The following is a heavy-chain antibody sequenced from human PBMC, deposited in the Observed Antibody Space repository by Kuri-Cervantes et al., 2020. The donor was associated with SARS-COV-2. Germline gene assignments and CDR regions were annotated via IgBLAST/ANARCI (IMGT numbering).Heavy chain of an antibody. CDR1: GYTFTSYG. CDR3: ARDSQEMATTDFDY. Sequence: ASVKVSCKASGYTFTSYGISWVRQAPGQGLEWMGWISAYNGNTNYAQKLQGRVTMTTDTSTSAAYMELRSLRSDDTAVYYCARDSQEMATTDFDYWGQGTLVTVSS. J-gene: IGHJ4*02. V-gene: IGHV1-18*01. CDR2: ISAYNGNT. D-gene: IGHD5-24*01.